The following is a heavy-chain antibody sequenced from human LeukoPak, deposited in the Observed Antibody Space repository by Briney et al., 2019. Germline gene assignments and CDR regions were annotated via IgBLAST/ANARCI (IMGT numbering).Heavy chain of an antibody. D-gene: IGHD3-10*01. CDR2: INEDGTEK. J-gene: IGHJ5*02. CDR1: GFTFTTSW. CDR3: ATTLIREGSFT. V-gene: IGHV3-7*01. Sequence: GGSLRLSCAASGFTFTTSWMTWVRQAPGKGFEWVSNINEDGTEKYYVDSVKGRCTTSRDNAKRSLYLQMNSLRAEDTAIYYCATTLIREGSFTWGQGTLVTVSS.